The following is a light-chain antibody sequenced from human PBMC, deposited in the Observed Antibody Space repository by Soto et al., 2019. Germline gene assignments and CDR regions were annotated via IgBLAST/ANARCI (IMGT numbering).Light chain of an antibody. J-gene: IGKJ1*01. CDR3: HQYNNFWT. V-gene: IGKV3-15*01. Sequence: EIVMTQSPATLSVSPGERVTLSCRASQSVSSRLAWYHQKPGQSPRLLIYGASTRATGIPASFSGSGSGTDFTINISSLQSEDFGLYYCHQYNNFWTFGQGTKVEIK. CDR2: GAS. CDR1: QSVSSR.